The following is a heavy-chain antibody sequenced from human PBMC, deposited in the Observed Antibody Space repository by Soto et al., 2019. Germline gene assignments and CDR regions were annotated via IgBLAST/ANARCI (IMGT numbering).Heavy chain of an antibody. CDR2: ISRDGGTK. J-gene: IGHJ4*02. V-gene: IGHV3-30*03. D-gene: IGHD2-8*02. CDR1: GFTVSTYS. Sequence: QVQLVESGGGVVQPGRSLRLSCAVSGFTVSTYSMHWVRQAPGKGLEWVAVISRDGGTKYYADSVKGRFTISRDNSRNTLFLEMNSLRGDDMAVYYCTGEVASGYWGQGTLFTVSS. CDR3: TGEVASGY.